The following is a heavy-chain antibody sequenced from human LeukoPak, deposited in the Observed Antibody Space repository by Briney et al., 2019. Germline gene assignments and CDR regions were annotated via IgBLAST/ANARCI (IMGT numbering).Heavy chain of an antibody. V-gene: IGHV4-34*01. J-gene: IGHJ4*02. Sequence: SETLSLTCAVYGGSFSGYYWSWIRQPPGKGLEWIGEINHSGSTNYNPSLKSRVTISVDTSKNQFSLKLSSVTAADTAVYYCARDVSGVGATGDFDYWGQGTLVTVSS. CDR1: GGSFSGYY. D-gene: IGHD1-26*01. CDR3: ARDVSGVGATGDFDY. CDR2: INHSGST.